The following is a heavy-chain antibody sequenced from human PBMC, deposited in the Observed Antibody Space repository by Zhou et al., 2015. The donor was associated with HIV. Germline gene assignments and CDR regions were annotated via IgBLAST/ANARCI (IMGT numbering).Heavy chain of an antibody. CDR3: AIPVYPY. Sequence: QVQLVESGGGVVQPGRSLRLSCAASGFTFSSYAMHWVRQAPGKGLEWVAFISYDGRNKYYADYVKGRFTISKDNSKNTLYLQMNTLRAEDTAVYYCAIPVYPYWGLGTLVTVSS. CDR2: ISYDGRNK. V-gene: IGHV3-30*04. CDR1: GFTFSSYA. D-gene: IGHD2-21*01. J-gene: IGHJ4*02.